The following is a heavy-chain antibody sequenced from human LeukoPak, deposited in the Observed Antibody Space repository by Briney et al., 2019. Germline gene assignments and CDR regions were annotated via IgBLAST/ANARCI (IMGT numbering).Heavy chain of an antibody. CDR2: IKQDGSEK. V-gene: IGHV3-7*01. CDR3: ARALAFYDSTGPLRRYYYYGMDG. D-gene: IGHD3-22*01. J-gene: IGHJ6*02. CDR1: GFTFSSYW. Sequence: GGSLRLSCAASGFTFSSYWMSWVRQAPGKGLEWVANIKQDGSEKYYVDSVKGRFTISRDNAKNSLYLQMNRLRAEDTAVYYCARALAFYDSTGPLRRYYYYGMDGWGQGTTVTVSS.